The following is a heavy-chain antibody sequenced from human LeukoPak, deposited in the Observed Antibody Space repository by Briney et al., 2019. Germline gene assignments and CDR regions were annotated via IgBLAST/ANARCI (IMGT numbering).Heavy chain of an antibody. V-gene: IGHV3-23*01. Sequence: PGGSLRLSCAASGFTFSSYAMTWVRQAPGKGLEWVSTISGSGGSTYYADSVKGRFTISRDNSKNTLYLQMNSLRAEDTAVYYCAKDEGWGLLRPHFDCWGQGTLVTVSS. J-gene: IGHJ4*02. D-gene: IGHD3-16*01. CDR1: GFTFSSYA. CDR2: ISGSGGST. CDR3: AKDEGWGLLRPHFDC.